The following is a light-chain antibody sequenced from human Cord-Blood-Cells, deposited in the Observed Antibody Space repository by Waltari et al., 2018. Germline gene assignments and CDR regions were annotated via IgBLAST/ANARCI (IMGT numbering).Light chain of an antibody. CDR2: WAS. CDR3: QQYDSTPYT. Sequence: DIVMTQSPDSLAVSLGERATINCKSSQSVLYSSNNKNYLAWYQQKPGQPPNVLIYWASTRESGVPDRFSGSGSGADFTLTISSLQAEDVAVYYCQQYDSTPYTFGQGTKLESK. J-gene: IGKJ2*01. CDR1: QSVLYSSNNKNY. V-gene: IGKV4-1*01.